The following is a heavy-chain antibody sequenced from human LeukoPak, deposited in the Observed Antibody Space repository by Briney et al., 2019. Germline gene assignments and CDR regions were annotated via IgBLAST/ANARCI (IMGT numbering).Heavy chain of an antibody. CDR2: INPNNGGT. Sequence: ASVKVSRKASGYTFTGYYMHWVRQAPGQGLEWMGRINPNNGGTNYAQKFQGRVTMTGDTSISTAYMELSSLRSDDTAVYYCTREGGTYHGIASGGQGTRATVS. CDR1: GYTFTGYY. CDR3: TREGGTYHGIAS. J-gene: IGHJ4*02. D-gene: IGHD1-26*01. V-gene: IGHV1-2*06.